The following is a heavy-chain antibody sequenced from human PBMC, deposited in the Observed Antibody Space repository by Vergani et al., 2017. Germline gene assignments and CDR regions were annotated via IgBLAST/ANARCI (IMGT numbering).Heavy chain of an antibody. CDR3: ARGYYYGSGTYVDP. J-gene: IGHJ5*02. D-gene: IGHD3-10*01. CDR1: GGSISSYY. V-gene: IGHV4-59*01. Sequence: QVQLQESGPGLVKPSETLSLTCTVSGGSISSYYWSWIRQPPGKGLEWIGYIYYSGSTNYNPSLKSRVTISRDTSKNTLHLQINNLRVEDTAVYYCARGYYYGSGTYVDPWGQGTLVTVSS. CDR2: IYYSGST.